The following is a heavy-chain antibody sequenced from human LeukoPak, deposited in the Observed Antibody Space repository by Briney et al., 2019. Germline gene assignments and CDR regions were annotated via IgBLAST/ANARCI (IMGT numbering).Heavy chain of an antibody. V-gene: IGHV1-8*01. CDR3: AREAYYDSSGYHFHGAFDI. CDR1: GYTFTSYD. J-gene: IGHJ3*02. D-gene: IGHD3-22*01. Sequence: ASVKVSCKASGYTFTSYDINWVRQATGQGLEWMGWMNPNSGNTGYAQKLQGRVTMTRNTSISTAYMELSSLRSEDTAVYYCAREAYYDSSGYHFHGAFDIWGQGTMVTVSS. CDR2: MNPNSGNT.